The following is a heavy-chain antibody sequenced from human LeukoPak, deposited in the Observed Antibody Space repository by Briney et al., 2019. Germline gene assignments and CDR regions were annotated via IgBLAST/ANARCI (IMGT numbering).Heavy chain of an antibody. CDR3: ARAFPYYDSSGYYYHAEYFQH. D-gene: IGHD3-22*01. CDR2: IIPIFGTA. V-gene: IGHV1-69*05. CDR1: GGTFSSYA. Sequence: ASVKVSCKASGGTFSSYAISWVRQAPGQGLEWMGGIIPIFGTANYAQKLQGRVTMTTDTSTSTAYMELRSLRSDDTAVYYCARAFPYYDSSGYYYHAEYFQHWGQGTLVTVSS. J-gene: IGHJ1*01.